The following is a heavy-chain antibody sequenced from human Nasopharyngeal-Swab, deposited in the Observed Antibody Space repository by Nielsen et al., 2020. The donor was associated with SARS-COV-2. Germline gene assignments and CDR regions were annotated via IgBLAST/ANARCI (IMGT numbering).Heavy chain of an antibody. J-gene: IGHJ4*02. Sequence: ASVKVSCKASGGTFSSYAISWVRQAPGQGLEWMGWINAGNGNTKYSQKFQGRVTITRDTSASTAYMELSSLRSEDTAVYYCARDLSGNYDSSGPDYWGQGTLVTVSS. V-gene: IGHV1-3*01. CDR1: GGTFSSYA. CDR2: INAGNGNT. D-gene: IGHD3-22*01. CDR3: ARDLSGNYDSSGPDY.